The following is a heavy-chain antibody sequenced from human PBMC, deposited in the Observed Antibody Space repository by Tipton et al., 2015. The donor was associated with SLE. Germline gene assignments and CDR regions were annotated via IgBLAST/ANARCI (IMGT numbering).Heavy chain of an antibody. CDR3: SREGVALDL. J-gene: IGHJ3*01. D-gene: IGHD3-16*01. CDR1: GGSISRYY. Sequence: TLSLTCTVSGGSISRYYWNWIRQPPGKGLEWIGYISYSGSTNYNPSLKSRVTISVDTSKNQFSLKLTSVTAADTAVDYCSREGVALDLWGQGTLVTVPS. CDR2: ISYSGST. V-gene: IGHV4-59*12.